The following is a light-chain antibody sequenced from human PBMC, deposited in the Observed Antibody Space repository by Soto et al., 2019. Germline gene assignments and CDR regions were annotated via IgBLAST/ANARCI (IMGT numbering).Light chain of an antibody. CDR2: LNNDGSH. Sequence: QSVLTQSPSASASLGASVKLTCTLSSGHSNYAIAWHQQQPEKGPRYLMKLNNDGSHTKGDGIPDRFSGSSSGAERYLTISSLQSEDEADYYCRTWGTGIWVFGGGTKLTVL. V-gene: IGLV4-69*01. CDR1: SGHSNYA. J-gene: IGLJ3*02. CDR3: RTWGTGIWV.